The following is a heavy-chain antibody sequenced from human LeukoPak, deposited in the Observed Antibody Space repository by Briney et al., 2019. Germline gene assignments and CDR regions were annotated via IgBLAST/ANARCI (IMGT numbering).Heavy chain of an antibody. CDR3: ARVSASDILTGYNDY. Sequence: VKVSCKASGYTFTSYYMHWVRQAPGQGLEWMGIINPSGGSTSYAQKFQGRVTMTRDTSTSTVYMELSSLRSEDTAVYYCARVSASDILTGYNDYWGQGTLVTVSS. CDR2: INPSGGST. CDR1: GYTFTSYY. V-gene: IGHV1-46*01. D-gene: IGHD3-9*01. J-gene: IGHJ4*02.